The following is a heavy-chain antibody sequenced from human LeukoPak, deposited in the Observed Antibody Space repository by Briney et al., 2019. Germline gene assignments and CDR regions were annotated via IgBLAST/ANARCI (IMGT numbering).Heavy chain of an antibody. D-gene: IGHD7-27*01. V-gene: IGHV6-1*01. CDR2: TYYRSKWYN. J-gene: IGHJ4*02. CDR3: AREQTGDRNFDY. CDR1: GDSVSSNTAA. Sequence: SQALSLTCAISGDSVSSNTAAWNWIRQSPSRGLEWLGRTYYRSKWYNNYAVSVKSRISINPDTSRNQFSLQLKSVTPEDTAVYYCAREQTGDRNFDYWGQGTLVTVLS.